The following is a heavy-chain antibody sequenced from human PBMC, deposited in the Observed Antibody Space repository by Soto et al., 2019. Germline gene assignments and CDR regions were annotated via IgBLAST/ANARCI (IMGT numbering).Heavy chain of an antibody. CDR1: GGSFSGYY. D-gene: IGHD3-3*01. Sequence: SETLSLTCAVYGGSFSGYYWSWIRQPPGKGLEWIGEINHSGSTNYNPSLKSRVTISVDTSKNQFSLKLSSVTAADTAVYYCARVGYYDFWSGRRDYYYGMDVWGQGTTVTVSS. J-gene: IGHJ6*02. CDR3: ARVGYYDFWSGRRDYYYGMDV. V-gene: IGHV4-34*01. CDR2: INHSGST.